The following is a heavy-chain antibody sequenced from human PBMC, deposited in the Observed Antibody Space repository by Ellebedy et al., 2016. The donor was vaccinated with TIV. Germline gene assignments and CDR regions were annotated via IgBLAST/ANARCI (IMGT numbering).Heavy chain of an antibody. CDR1: GFTFSSYG. CDR2: IWYDGSNK. Sequence: GESLKISCAASGFTFSSYGMHWVRQAPGKGLEWVAVIWYDGSNKYYADSVKGRFTISRDNSKNTLYLQMNSLRAEDTAVYYCARDIPYDSSGYYYPRGLDYWGQGTLVTVSS. J-gene: IGHJ4*02. D-gene: IGHD3-22*01. V-gene: IGHV3-33*01. CDR3: ARDIPYDSSGYYYPRGLDY.